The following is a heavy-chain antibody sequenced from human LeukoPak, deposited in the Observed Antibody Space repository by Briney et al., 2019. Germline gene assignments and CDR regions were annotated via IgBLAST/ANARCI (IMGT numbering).Heavy chain of an antibody. CDR1: GYSFTRNG. V-gene: IGHV1-18*01. Sequence: ASVKVSCKPSGYSFTRNGISWVRQAPGQGLEWMAWISANSGNTNYAQNFQDRVTLTTDTSTSTAYMELRSLRSDDTAVYYCARDVNYAFDYSGQGTLVTVSS. CDR3: ARDVNYAFDY. J-gene: IGHJ4*02. D-gene: IGHD3-16*01. CDR2: ISANSGNT.